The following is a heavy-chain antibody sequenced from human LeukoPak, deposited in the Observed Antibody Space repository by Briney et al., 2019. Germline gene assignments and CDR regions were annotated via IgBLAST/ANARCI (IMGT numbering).Heavy chain of an antibody. CDR1: GFTFSDYY. D-gene: IGHD3-10*01. J-gene: IGHJ6*02. V-gene: IGHV3-11*01. Sequence: GGSLRLSCAASGFTFSDYYMSWIHQAPGKGLEWVSYISSSGSTIYYADSVKGRFTISRDNDKNSLYLQMNSLRAEDPAVYYCARGKKTYYYGSGPKGYYGMDVWGQGTTVAVSS. CDR3: ARGKKTYYYGSGPKGYYGMDV. CDR2: ISSSGSTI.